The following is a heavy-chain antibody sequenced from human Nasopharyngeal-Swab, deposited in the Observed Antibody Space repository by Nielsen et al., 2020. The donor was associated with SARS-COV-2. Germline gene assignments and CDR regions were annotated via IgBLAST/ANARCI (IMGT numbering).Heavy chain of an antibody. D-gene: IGHD6-19*01. CDR2: IKQDGSER. J-gene: IGHJ4*02. V-gene: IGHV3-7*03. CDR3: TKDHVRGWQLDS. Sequence: GESLKISCAASGFNFNNYWMSWVRQAPGKGPEWVANIKQDGSERHYLESVRGRFTISRDNAKNSVFLQMNNLRAEDTAVYYCTKDHVRGWQLDSWGQGTLVTVSS. CDR1: GFNFNNYW.